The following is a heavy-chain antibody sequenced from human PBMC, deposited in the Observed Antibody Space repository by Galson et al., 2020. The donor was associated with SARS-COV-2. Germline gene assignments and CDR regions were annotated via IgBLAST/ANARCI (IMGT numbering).Heavy chain of an antibody. CDR2: ISGSSGGT. Sequence: QAGGYLRLSCAASGFTFRNYAMTWVRQAPGKGLEWVSAISGSSGGTSYADSVKGRFTISRDNSKNTLYLQMNRLRAADTAVYYCAKEDDTSGYFWGGLTYWGQGALVTVSS. D-gene: IGHD3-22*01. J-gene: IGHJ4*02. CDR3: AKEDDTSGYFWGGLTY. CDR1: GFTFRNYA. V-gene: IGHV3-23*01.